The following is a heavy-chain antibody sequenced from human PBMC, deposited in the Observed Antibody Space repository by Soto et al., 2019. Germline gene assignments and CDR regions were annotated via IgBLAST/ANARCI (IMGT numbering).Heavy chain of an antibody. Sequence: SETLSLTCTVSGGSVSSSSYCLSWIRQAPGKGLEWIGYIYHSGSINYNPSLTSRVTISVDTSNNQFSLNLYSVTAADTAVYYCVRYWVTTRRYFDYWGQGTLVTVSS. D-gene: IGHD4-17*01. CDR1: GGSVSSSSYC. CDR3: VRYWVTTRRYFDY. V-gene: IGHV4-61*01. CDR2: IYHSGSI. J-gene: IGHJ4*02.